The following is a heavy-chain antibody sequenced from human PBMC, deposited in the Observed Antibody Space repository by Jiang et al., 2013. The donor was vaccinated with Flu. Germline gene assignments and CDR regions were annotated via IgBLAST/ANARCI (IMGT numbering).Heavy chain of an antibody. D-gene: IGHD5-12*01. V-gene: IGHV1-3*01. CDR3: AKYVYSGYDVNYYYYGMDV. J-gene: IGHJ6*02. CDR1: GYTFTNYA. Sequence: GAEVKKPGASVKVSCKASGYTFTNYAMYWVRQAPGQRLEWMGWINAGNGNTKYSQKFQGRVTITRDTSASTAYMELRSLRSDDTAVYYCAKYVYSGYDVNYYYYGMDVWGQGTTVTVSS. CDR2: INAGNGNT.